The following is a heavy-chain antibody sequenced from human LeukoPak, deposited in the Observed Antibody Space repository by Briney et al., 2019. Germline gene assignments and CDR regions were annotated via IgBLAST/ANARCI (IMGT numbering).Heavy chain of an antibody. Sequence: SETLSLTCTVSGYSISSGYYWGWIRPPPGKGLEWIGSIYHGGSTYYNPSLKSRVTISVDTSKNQFSLKLSSVTAADTAMYYCASSSITIFGVVMGYFDYWGQGTLVTVSS. CDR1: GYSISSGYY. CDR3: ASSSITIFGVVMGYFDY. J-gene: IGHJ4*02. CDR2: IYHGGST. V-gene: IGHV4-38-2*02. D-gene: IGHD3-3*01.